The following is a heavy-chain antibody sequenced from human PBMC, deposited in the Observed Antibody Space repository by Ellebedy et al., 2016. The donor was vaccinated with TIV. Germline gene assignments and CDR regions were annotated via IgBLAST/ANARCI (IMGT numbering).Heavy chain of an antibody. Sequence: ASVKVSCKVSGYTLTELSMHWVRQAPGKGLEWMGGFDPEDGETIYAQKFQGRATITGDTSTSTVYLELSSLRFDDTAVYYCARDEVHSDTRGASNWFDPWGQGTLVTVSS. CDR1: GYTLTELS. J-gene: IGHJ5*02. D-gene: IGHD1-26*01. CDR2: FDPEDGET. V-gene: IGHV1-24*01. CDR3: ARDEVHSDTRGASNWFDP.